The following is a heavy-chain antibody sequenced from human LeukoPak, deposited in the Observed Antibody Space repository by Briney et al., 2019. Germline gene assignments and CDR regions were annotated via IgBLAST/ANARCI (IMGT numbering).Heavy chain of an antibody. CDR3: AKDRKNYYDSSGYSDDDAFDI. V-gene: IGHV3-23*01. CDR1: GFTFSSYD. Sequence: PGGSLRLSCAASGFTFSSYDMSWVRQAPGKGLEWVSAISGSGGSTYYADSVKGRFTISRDNSKNTLYLQMNSLRAEDTAVYYCAKDRKNYYDSSGYSDDDAFDIWGQGTMVTVSS. CDR2: ISGSGGST. D-gene: IGHD3-22*01. J-gene: IGHJ3*02.